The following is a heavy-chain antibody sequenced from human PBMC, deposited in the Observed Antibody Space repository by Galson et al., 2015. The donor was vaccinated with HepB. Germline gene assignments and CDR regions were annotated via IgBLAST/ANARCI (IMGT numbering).Heavy chain of an antibody. J-gene: IGHJ4*02. CDR2: IHWNDDK. V-gene: IGHV2-5*01. D-gene: IGHD4-11*01. Sequence: PAMVKPTQTLTLTCTCSGFSLNTDGVGVGWIRQPPGKALEWLALIHWNDDKRYNSSLKNRLTITKDTSKNQVVLTMTNMDPVDTATYYCAHRRVAVTNFFDFWGQGILVTVSS. CDR3: AHRRVAVTNFFDF. CDR1: GFSLNTDGVG.